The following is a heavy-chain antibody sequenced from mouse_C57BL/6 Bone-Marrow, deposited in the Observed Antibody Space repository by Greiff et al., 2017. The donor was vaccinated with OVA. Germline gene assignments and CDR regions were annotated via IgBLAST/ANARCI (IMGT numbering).Heavy chain of an antibody. CDR3: ARRGMIRDAMDY. CDR2: INPSNGGT. CDR1: GYTFTSYW. J-gene: IGHJ4*01. D-gene: IGHD2-4*01. V-gene: IGHV1-53*01. Sequence: QVQLQQPGTELVKPGASGYTFTSYWMHWVKQRPGQGLEWIGNINPSNGGTNYNEKFKSKATLTVDKSSSTAYMQLSSLTSEDSAVYYCARRGMIRDAMDYWGQGTSVTVSS.